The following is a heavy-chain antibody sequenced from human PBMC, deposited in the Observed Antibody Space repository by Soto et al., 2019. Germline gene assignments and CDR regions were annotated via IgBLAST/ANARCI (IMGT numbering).Heavy chain of an antibody. D-gene: IGHD6-6*01. J-gene: IGHJ4*02. CDR2: IYYSGST. CDR1: GGSISSYY. V-gene: IGHV4-59*01. CDR3: ARGLMKQLVLDY. Sequence: QVQLQESGPGLVKPSETLSLTCTVSGGSISSYYWSWIRQPPGKGLEWIGYIYYSGSTNYNPSLKSRVTISVDTSKNQFSLKLSSVTAADTAVDYCARGLMKQLVLDYWGQGTLVTVSS.